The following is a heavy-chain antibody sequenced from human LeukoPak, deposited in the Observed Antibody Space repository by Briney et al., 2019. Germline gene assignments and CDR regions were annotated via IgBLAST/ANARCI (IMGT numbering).Heavy chain of an antibody. CDR3: ARGRGRLDH. CDR1: GGSFSEYY. CDR2: MNHGGGS. Sequence: PSETQSLTCAVYGGSFSEYYWTWIRQSPGKGLEWIGEMNHGGGSNYNPSLKSRVTISVDTSKNQFSLRLRSVIAADTAVYYCARGRGRLDHWGQGTLVTISS. V-gene: IGHV4-34*01. D-gene: IGHD3-10*01. J-gene: IGHJ4*02.